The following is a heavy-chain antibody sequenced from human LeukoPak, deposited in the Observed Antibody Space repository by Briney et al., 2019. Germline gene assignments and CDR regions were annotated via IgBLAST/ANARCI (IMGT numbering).Heavy chain of an antibody. J-gene: IGHJ4*02. CDR1: GFTFRAFD. CDR2: IGPDGDT. Sequence: GGSLRLSCAASGFTFRAFDIHWVRQSAGEGLEWVSGIGPDGDTYYAASVRGRFTVSRENAENSVHLQMTSLRVGDTAVYYCARAQRSVPRVVGATRLGYYFDYWGQGTLVTVSS. D-gene: IGHD1-26*01. V-gene: IGHV3-13*01. CDR3: ARAQRSVPRVVGATRLGYYFDY.